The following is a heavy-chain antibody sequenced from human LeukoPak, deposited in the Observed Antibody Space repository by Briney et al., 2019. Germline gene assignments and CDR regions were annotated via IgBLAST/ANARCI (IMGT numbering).Heavy chain of an antibody. J-gene: IGHJ3*02. V-gene: IGHV4-39*01. Sequence: SETLSLTSTVSGGSISSSSYYWGWLRQPPGKGLEWIGSIYYSGSTYYNPSLKSRVTISVDTCKNQFSLKLSSVTAADTAVYYCASYHYYDSSGYYVRAFDIWGQGTMVTVSS. CDR3: ASYHYYDSSGYYVRAFDI. CDR2: IYYSGST. CDR1: GGSISSSSYY. D-gene: IGHD3-22*01.